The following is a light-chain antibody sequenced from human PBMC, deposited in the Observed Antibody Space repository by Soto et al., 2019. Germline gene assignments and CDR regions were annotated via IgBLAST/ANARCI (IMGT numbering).Light chain of an antibody. V-gene: IGLV7-43*01. J-gene: IGLJ2*01. CDR2: STN. CDR1: TGAVTSGYY. CDR3: LLYFGGQLGV. Sequence: QAVVTQEPSLTVSPGGTVTLTCASSTGAVTSGYYPNGFQQRPGQAPRALIYSTNNKYSWTPARFSGSLLGGKAALTLSGVQPEDEADYYCLLYFGGQLGVFGGGTKLTVL.